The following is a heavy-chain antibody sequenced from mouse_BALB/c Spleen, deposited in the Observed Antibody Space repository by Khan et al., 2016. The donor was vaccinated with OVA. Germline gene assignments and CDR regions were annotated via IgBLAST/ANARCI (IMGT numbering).Heavy chain of an antibody. D-gene: IGHD1-1*02. J-gene: IGHJ3*01. Sequence: VQLQQSGAELVKPGASVRLSCKASGYTFTSYYLYWVKQRPGQGLEWIGDINPNNGGTNFNEKFRTKATLLVDKPSNKPYMELSRRTSEDSAVYYCTRSGYGTFAYWGQGTLVTVSA. V-gene: IGHV1S81*02. CDR1: GYTFTSYY. CDR3: TRSGYGTFAY. CDR2: INPNNGGT.